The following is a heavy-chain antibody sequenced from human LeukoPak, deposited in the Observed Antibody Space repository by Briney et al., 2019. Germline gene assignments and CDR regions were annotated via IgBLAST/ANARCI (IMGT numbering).Heavy chain of an antibody. CDR2: ISYDGSNK. CDR1: GFTFSSYA. V-gene: IGHV3-30-3*01. Sequence: GGSLRLSCAASGFTFSSYAMHWVRQAPGKGLEWVAVISYDGSNKYYADSVKGRFTISRDNSKNTLYLQMNNLRAEDTAVYYCARVGKAAAGLDYWGQGTLVTVSS. D-gene: IGHD6-13*01. J-gene: IGHJ4*02. CDR3: ARVGKAAAGLDY.